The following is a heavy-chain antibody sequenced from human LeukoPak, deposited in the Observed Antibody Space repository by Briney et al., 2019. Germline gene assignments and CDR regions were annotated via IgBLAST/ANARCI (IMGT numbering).Heavy chain of an antibody. V-gene: IGHV4-61*02. CDR3: ASLYSGSYSFDY. CDR1: GGFISSGTYY. J-gene: IGHJ4*02. D-gene: IGHD1-26*01. Sequence: SETLSLTCTVSGGFISSGTYYWSWIRQPAGKGLEWIGRIYTSGTTNYNPSLKSRVTISVDTSKNQFSLKLSSVTAADTAVYYCASLYSGSYSFDYWGQGTLVTVSS. CDR2: IYTSGTT.